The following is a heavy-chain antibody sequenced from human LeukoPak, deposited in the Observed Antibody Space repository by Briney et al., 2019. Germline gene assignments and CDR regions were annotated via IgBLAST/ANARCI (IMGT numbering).Heavy chain of an antibody. Sequence: GRSLRLSCAASGFTFSSYGMHWVRQAPGKGLEWVAVISYDGSNKYYADSVKGRFTISRDNSKNTLYLQMNSLRAEDTAVYYCAKGGRGFWLQWLVRGDYFDYWGQGTLVTVSS. CDR3: AKGGRGFWLQWLVRGDYFDY. J-gene: IGHJ4*02. CDR1: GFTFSSYG. D-gene: IGHD6-19*01. CDR2: ISYDGSNK. V-gene: IGHV3-30*18.